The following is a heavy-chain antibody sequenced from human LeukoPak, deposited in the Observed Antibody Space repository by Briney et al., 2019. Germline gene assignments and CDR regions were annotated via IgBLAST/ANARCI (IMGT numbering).Heavy chain of an antibody. V-gene: IGHV4-59*08. D-gene: IGHD2-2*02. CDR2: IHSSGST. CDR1: GGSITSHP. CDR3: ARHGARAGGYCSSTSCYTFGF. J-gene: IGHJ4*02. Sequence: SETLSLTCTVPGGSITSHPWSWIRQPPGKGLEWIAYIHSSGSTNHNPSLKSRVPVSLDTSKNQFSLKLSSVTAADTALYSCARHGARAGGYCSSTSCYTFGFWGQGTQVTVSS.